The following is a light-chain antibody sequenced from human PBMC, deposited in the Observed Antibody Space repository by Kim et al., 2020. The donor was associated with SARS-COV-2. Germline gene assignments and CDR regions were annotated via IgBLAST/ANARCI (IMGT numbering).Light chain of an antibody. CDR2: GAS. CDR3: QQYDTSFLYT. CDR1: SRY. J-gene: IGKJ2*01. V-gene: IGKV3-20*01. Sequence: SRYLAWYQQKPGRAPRLLIYGASTRASGIPDRFSGSGLGTDFSLTISRLEPEDFAVYFCQQYDTSFLYTFGQGTKLEI.